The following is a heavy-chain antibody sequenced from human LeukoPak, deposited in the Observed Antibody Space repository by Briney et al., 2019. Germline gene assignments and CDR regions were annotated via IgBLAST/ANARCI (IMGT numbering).Heavy chain of an antibody. CDR2: ISGGGDNT. D-gene: IGHD1-1*01. V-gene: IGHV3-23*01. J-gene: IGHJ1*01. Sequence: PGRSLRLSCAASGFTVSSYAMSWVRQAPGKGLEWVSAISGGGDNTYYADSVRGRFTISRDSSKNTLFLQMNSLRAEDTAIYYCAKPVDGASVQRYFQHWGQGTLVTVSS. CDR3: AKPVDGASVQRYFQH. CDR1: GFTVSSYA.